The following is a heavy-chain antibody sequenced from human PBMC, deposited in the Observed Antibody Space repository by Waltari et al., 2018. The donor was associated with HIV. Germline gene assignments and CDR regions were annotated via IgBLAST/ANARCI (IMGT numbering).Heavy chain of an antibody. J-gene: IGHJ4*02. CDR3: VRGVDK. V-gene: IGHV4-39*02. CDR2: LYSNGKT. CDR1: VGSITSSTYL. D-gene: IGHD3-3*01. Sequence: QLQESGPGVVKPSETLSPICSISVGSITSSTYLGGWNRQTPGKGLECLGSLYSNGKTYTKPSLNGRVTISADKFENHFSLKLGSVTSADTAIYYCVRGVDKWGRGTLVAVSS.